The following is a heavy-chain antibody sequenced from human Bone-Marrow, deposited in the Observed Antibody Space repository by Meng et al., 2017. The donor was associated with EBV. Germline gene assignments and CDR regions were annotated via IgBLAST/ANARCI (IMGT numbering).Heavy chain of an antibody. J-gene: IGHJ4*02. Sequence: VRLLESGGGLVQPGGSLRLSCAASGFTFSSYAMSWVRQAPGKGLEWVSAISGSGGSTYYADSVKGRFTISRDNSKNTLYLQMNSLRAEDTAVYYCAKGTLWFGEPPLGHWGQGTLVTVSS. CDR2: ISGSGGST. V-gene: IGHV3-23*01. D-gene: IGHD3-10*01. CDR3: AKGTLWFGEPPLGH. CDR1: GFTFSSYA.